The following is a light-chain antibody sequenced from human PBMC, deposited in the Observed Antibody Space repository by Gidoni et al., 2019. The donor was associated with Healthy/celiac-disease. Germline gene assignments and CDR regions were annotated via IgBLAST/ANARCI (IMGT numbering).Light chain of an antibody. Sequence: QSVLTQPPSVSGAPGQRVTISCTGRSPNIGAGYDVHWYQQLPGTSPNLLIYGNSNRPSGVPDLFSGSKSGTSASLAITGLQAEDEADYYCQSYDSSLSGSVVFGGGTKLTVL. CDR2: GNS. CDR1: SPNIGAGYD. J-gene: IGLJ2*01. V-gene: IGLV1-40*01. CDR3: QSYDSSLSGSVV.